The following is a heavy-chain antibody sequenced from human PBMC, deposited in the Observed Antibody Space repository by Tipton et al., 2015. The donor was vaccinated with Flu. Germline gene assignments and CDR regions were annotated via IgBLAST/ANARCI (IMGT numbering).Heavy chain of an antibody. Sequence: TLSLTCAVFGYSINSGYYWGWVRQPPGKGLEWIGTLCHSGSTYYNPSLKSRLTISVDTSKNQFSLKLSSVTAADTAVYYCARHTGDSVRGIIDYWGQGTLVTVSS. J-gene: IGHJ4*02. D-gene: IGHD3-10*02. V-gene: IGHV4-38-2*01. CDR2: LCHSGST. CDR3: ARHTGDSVRGIIDY. CDR1: GYSINSGYY.